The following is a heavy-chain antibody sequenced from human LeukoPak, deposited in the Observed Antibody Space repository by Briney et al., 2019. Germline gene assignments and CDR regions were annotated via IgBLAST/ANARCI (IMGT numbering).Heavy chain of an antibody. V-gene: IGHV1-18*01. CDR1: GYTFTSFD. Sequence: GASVKVSCEVSGYTFTSFDLSWVRQAPGQGLEWMGWISAYSGKTNYAEKFHDRVTMSTDTSTGIAYMELRSLRFDDTAVYYCATNYGSGSAPLDPWGPGTLVTVSS. CDR3: ATNYGSGSAPLDP. D-gene: IGHD3-10*01. J-gene: IGHJ5*02. CDR2: ISAYSGKT.